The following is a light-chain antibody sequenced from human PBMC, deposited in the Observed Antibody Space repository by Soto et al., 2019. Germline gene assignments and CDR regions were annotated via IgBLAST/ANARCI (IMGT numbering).Light chain of an antibody. CDR3: CSYAGSSTFSYV. CDR2: EVS. CDR1: SSDVGSYNL. Sequence: QSALTQPASVSGSPGQSITISCTGTSSDVGSYNLVSWYQQHPGKAPKPMIYEVSKRPSGVSNRFSGSKSGNTASLTISVLQAEDEADYYCCSYAGSSTFSYVFGTGTKVTVL. V-gene: IGLV2-23*02. J-gene: IGLJ1*01.